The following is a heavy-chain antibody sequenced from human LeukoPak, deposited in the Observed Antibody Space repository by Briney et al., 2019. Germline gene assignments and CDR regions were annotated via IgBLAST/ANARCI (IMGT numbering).Heavy chain of an antibody. CDR1: VYIFTGYY. CDR3: ARDGGRNDYDI. J-gene: IGHJ3*02. CDR2: INPNSGGT. D-gene: IGHD2-15*01. V-gene: IGHV1-2*02. Sequence: ASVKVSCKASVYIFTGYYMHWVRQAPGQGLEWVGWINPNSGGTNYAQRFQGRVTMTRDTSISTAYMELSRLRSDDTAVYYCARDGGRNDYDIWGQGTMVTVSS.